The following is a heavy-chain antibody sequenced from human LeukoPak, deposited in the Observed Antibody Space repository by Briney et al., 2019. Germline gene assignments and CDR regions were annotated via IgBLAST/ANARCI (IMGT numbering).Heavy chain of an antibody. D-gene: IGHD3-22*01. CDR3: ARGGGYYYDSSGYNDAFDI. CDR2: ISYDGSNK. V-gene: IGHV3-30-3*01. CDR1: GLTFSSYA. J-gene: IGHJ3*02. Sequence: GGSLRLSCAASGLTFSSYAVHWVRQAPGKGLEWVAVISYDGSNKYYADSVKGRFTISRDNSKNTLYLQMNSLRTEDTAVYYCARGGGYYYDSSGYNDAFDIWGQGTMVTVSS.